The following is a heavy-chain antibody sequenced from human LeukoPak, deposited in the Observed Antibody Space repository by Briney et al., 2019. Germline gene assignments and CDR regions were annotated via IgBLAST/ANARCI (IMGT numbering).Heavy chain of an antibody. D-gene: IGHD5-18*01. CDR2: IYYSGST. CDR1: GGSISNYY. J-gene: IGHJ4*02. Sequence: SETLSLTCTVSGGSISNYYWSWIRQPPGKGLEWIGYIYYSGSTNYNPSLKSRVAISVDTSKNQFSLKLSSVTAADTAVYYCARGEPTAMGLDYWGQGTLVTVSS. V-gene: IGHV4-59*01. CDR3: ARGEPTAMGLDY.